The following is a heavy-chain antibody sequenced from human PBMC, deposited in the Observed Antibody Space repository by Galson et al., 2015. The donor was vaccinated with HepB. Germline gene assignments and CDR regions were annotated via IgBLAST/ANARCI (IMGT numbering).Heavy chain of an antibody. CDR2: MDPNSANT. J-gene: IGHJ6*02. Sequence: SVKVSCKASGYTFTSYDITWVRQATGQGLEWMGWMDPNSANTGYAQKFQGRVSMTRNTSISTAYMELNSLTSEDTAVYYCTCGPAFYYSYGMDVWGQGTTVSVSS. V-gene: IGHV1-8*01. CDR1: GYTFTSYD. CDR3: TCGPAFYYSYGMDV. D-gene: IGHD6-25*01.